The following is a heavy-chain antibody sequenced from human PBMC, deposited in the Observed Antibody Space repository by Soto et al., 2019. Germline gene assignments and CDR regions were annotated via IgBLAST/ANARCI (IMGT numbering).Heavy chain of an antibody. D-gene: IGHD2-15*01. CDR1: GFTFSSYW. J-gene: IGHJ2*01. V-gene: IGHV3-7*01. CDR2: MKQDGSQK. Sequence: EVQLVESGGGLVQPGGSLRLSCVASGFTFSSYWMTWVRQAPGTGLEWVANMKQDGSQKYYVDSVKGRFTISRDNAQNSLYLQMNGLRAEDTAVYYCARGWDGGNPDWYSDLWGRGTLVTVSS. CDR3: ARGWDGGNPDWYSDL.